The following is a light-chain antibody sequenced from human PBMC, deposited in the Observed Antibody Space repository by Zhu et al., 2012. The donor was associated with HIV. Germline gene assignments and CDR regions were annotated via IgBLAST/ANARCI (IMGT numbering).Light chain of an antibody. V-gene: IGKV3-20*01. CDR1: QSVSSSY. Sequence: EIVLTQSPGTLSLSPGERATLSCRASQSVSSSYLAWYQQKPGQAPRLLIYGASSRATGIPDFSLTISRLEPEDFAVYYCQQYGSSPRGYTFGQGTKLEI. J-gene: IGKJ2*01. CDR2: GAS. CDR3: QQYGSSPRGYT.